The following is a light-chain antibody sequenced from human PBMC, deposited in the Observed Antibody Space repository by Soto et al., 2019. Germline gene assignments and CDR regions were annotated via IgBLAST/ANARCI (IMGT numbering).Light chain of an antibody. Sequence: IPITQPPCTLPAPVGATATITFRASQSIDTWLAWHQHKPGRAPKLLISKASILESGVPSRFSGSGSGTDFTLTINGLQPDDFAIYYCQQYISYRAFGQGTKVDIK. V-gene: IGKV1-5*03. CDR3: QQYISYRA. CDR1: QSIDTW. CDR2: KAS. J-gene: IGKJ1*01.